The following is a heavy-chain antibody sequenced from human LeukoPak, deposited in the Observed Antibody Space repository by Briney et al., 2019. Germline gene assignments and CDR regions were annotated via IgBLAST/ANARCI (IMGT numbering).Heavy chain of an antibody. D-gene: IGHD1-26*01. V-gene: IGHV4-61*08. J-gene: IGHJ3*02. Sequence: SQTLSLTCTVSGGSISSGGYYWSWIRQPPGKGLEWIGYISYSGGTDYNPSLKSRVTISLDTSKNQFSLRLSSVTAADTAVYYCARETRLHSGSYSNDAFDIWGQGTMVTVSS. CDR3: ARETRLHSGSYSNDAFDI. CDR1: GGSISSGGYY. CDR2: ISYSGGT.